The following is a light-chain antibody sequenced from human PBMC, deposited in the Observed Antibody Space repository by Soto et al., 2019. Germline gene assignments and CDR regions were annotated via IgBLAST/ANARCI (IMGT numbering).Light chain of an antibody. CDR3: HPVTAWPRGP. V-gene: IGKV3-15*01. CDR2: GAS. CDR1: QSISSY. J-gene: IGKJ1*01. Sequence: IISLSPATLSLSNGQTATLSSRTSQSISSYLAWYQQKPGQAPRLLIYGASTRATDIPARFSGGGSGTEFTLTINSLQSEDVAVYYCHPVTAWPRGPFCQG.